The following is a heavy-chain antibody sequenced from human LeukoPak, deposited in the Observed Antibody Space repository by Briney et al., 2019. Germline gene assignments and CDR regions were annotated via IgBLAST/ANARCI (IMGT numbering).Heavy chain of an antibody. V-gene: IGHV4-30-4*07. D-gene: IGHD5-12*01. CDR3: ARRARGYSGYVGY. J-gene: IGHJ4*02. CDR1: GGSISSGGYS. Sequence: PSETLSLTCAVSGGSISSGGYSWSWIRQPPGKGLEWIGYIYYSGSTYYNPSLKSRVTISVDTSKNQFSLKLSSVTAADAAVYYCARRARGYSGYVGYWGQGTLVTVSS. CDR2: IYYSGST.